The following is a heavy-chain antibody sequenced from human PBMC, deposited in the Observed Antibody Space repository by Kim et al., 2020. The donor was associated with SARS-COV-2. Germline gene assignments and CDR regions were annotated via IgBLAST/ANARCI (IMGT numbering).Heavy chain of an antibody. CDR3: AKRGSRVGFDS. J-gene: IGHJ4*02. Sequence: GGSLRLSCAASGFTFSSYDMSWVRQAPGKGLEWVSTFTYSGDDTYYTDSVKGRFTISRDNSKNTLYLQMNSLRADDTAVYYCAKRGSRVGFDSWGQGTL. CDR1: GFTFSSYD. V-gene: IGHV3-23*01. CDR2: FTYSGDDT. D-gene: IGHD1-26*01.